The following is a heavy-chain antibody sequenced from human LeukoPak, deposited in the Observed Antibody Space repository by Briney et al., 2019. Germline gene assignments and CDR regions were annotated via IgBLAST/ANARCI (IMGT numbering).Heavy chain of an antibody. CDR1: GGSISSYY. CDR3: AKQLGYCSDGSCYFPY. Sequence: ETLSLTCTVSGGSISSYYWSWIRQPPGKGLEWVSAISNNGGYTYYADSVQGRFTISRDNSKSTLCLQMNSLRAEDTAVYYYAKQLGYCSDGSCYFPYWGQGTLVTVSS. J-gene: IGHJ4*02. D-gene: IGHD2-15*01. V-gene: IGHV3-23*01. CDR2: ISNNGGYT.